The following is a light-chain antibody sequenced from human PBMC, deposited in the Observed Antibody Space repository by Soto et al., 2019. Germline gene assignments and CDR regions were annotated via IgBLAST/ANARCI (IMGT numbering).Light chain of an antibody. CDR3: QSYDSSRSGSRV. CDR2: GNS. Sequence: QSVLTQPPSVSGAPGQRVTISCTGSSSNIGAGYDVHWYQQLPGTAPKLLIYGNSNRPSGVPDRFSGSKSGTSASLAITGVQAEEEADYYCQSYDSSRSGSRVFGGGTKLTVL. V-gene: IGLV1-40*01. CDR1: SSNIGAGYD. J-gene: IGLJ2*01.